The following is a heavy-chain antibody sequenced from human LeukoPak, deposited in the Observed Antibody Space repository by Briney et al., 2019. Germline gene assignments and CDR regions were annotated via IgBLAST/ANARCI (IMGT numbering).Heavy chain of an antibody. CDR2: IYPGDSDI. Sequence: GESLKISCKGSGYRFTNYWIGWMRQMPGKGLEWMGIIYPGDSDIRYSPSFQGQVTISADKSISTAYLQWSSLKASDTAMYYCARHDSGDYNWFDPWGQGTLVTVSS. D-gene: IGHD4-17*01. CDR3: ARHDSGDYNWFDP. V-gene: IGHV5-51*01. CDR1: GYRFTNYW. J-gene: IGHJ5*02.